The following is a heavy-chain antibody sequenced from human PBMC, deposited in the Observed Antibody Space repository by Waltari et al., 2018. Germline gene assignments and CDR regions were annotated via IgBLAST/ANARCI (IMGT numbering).Heavy chain of an antibody. J-gene: IGHJ4*02. CDR2: IYYSGST. CDR1: GGSISSSSYY. D-gene: IGHD6-13*01. Sequence: QLQLQESGPGLVKPSETLSLTCTVPGGSISSSSYYWGWIRQPPGKGLEWIGSIYYSGSTYYNPSLKSRVTISVDTSKNQFSLKLSSVTAADTAVYYCARRYSSWYVRESYYFDYWGQGTLVTVSS. V-gene: IGHV4-39*01. CDR3: ARRYSSWYVRESYYFDY.